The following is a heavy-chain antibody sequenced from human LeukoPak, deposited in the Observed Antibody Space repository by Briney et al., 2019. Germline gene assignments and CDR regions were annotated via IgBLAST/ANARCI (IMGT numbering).Heavy chain of an antibody. CDR3: ARTAYSDYSLGF. D-gene: IGHD5-12*01. J-gene: IGHJ4*02. V-gene: IGHV3-21*01. Sequence: PGGSLRLSCAASGFTFSSYSMNWVRQAPGKGLEWVSSISSSSSYIYYADSVKGRFTISRDNAKNTLYLQMNSLRTEDTAVYYCARTAYSDYSLGFWGQGTLVTVSS. CDR2: ISSSSSYI. CDR1: GFTFSSYS.